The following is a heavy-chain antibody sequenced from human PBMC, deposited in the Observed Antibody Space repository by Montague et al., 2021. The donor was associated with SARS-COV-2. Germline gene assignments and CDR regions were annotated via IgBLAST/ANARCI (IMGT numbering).Heavy chain of an antibody. J-gene: IGHJ6*02. CDR2: IYYSGST. CDR1: GGSISSSSYY. CDR3: ASVLYYDILTGWYGMDV. D-gene: IGHD3-9*01. Sequence: SETLSLTCTVSGGSISSSSYYWGWIRQPPGKGLEWIGSIYYSGSTYYNPSLKSRVTISVDTSKNQFSLKLSSVTAADTAVYYCASVLYYDILTGWYGMDVWGQGTTVTVS. V-gene: IGHV4-39*01.